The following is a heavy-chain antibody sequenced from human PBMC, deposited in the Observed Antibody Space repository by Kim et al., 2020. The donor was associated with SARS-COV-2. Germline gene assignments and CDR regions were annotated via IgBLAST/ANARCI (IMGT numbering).Heavy chain of an antibody. CDR2: IYYSGST. CDR3: ARRLQYYYDSSGSPFDY. Sequence: SETLSLTCTVSGGSISSSSYYWGWIRQPPGKGLEWIGSIYYSGSTYYNPSLKSRVTISIDTSKNQFSLKLSSVTAADTAVYYCARRLQYYYDSSGSPFDYWGQGTLVTVSS. J-gene: IGHJ4*02. V-gene: IGHV4-39*01. CDR1: GGSISSSSYY. D-gene: IGHD3-22*01.